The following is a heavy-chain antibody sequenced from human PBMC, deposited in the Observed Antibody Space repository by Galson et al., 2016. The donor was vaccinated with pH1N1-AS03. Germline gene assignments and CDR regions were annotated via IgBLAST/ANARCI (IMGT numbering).Heavy chain of an antibody. D-gene: IGHD1-7*01. V-gene: IGHV7-4-1*01. CDR2: LTTSTGDP. Sequence: SVKVSCKASGYTFTSHRIIWVRQAPGQGLECMGWLTTSTGDPTYAQGFTERFAFSLDTSVSTAYLQIDSLKADATAVYYCAKDGELELIGSGINWFDPWGQGTLVTVSS. CDR1: GYTFTSHR. CDR3: AKDGELELIGSGINWFDP. J-gene: IGHJ5*02.